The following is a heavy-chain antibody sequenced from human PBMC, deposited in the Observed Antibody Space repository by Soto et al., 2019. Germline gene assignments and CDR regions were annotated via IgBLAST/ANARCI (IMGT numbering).Heavy chain of an antibody. CDR1: GYTFSSYG. CDR3: AREGIGFCYDEGMDV. D-gene: IGHD6-13*01. V-gene: IGHV1-18*01. CDR2: ISGYNGNT. Sequence: QVQLEQSGAEVKKPGASVKVSCKASGYTFSSYGISWVRQAPGQWLEWMGWISGYNGNTNYELKFQDRVTMTTDTSTNTAYKELKSLRSDDTAVYYCAREGIGFCYDEGMDVWGQGTTVTVSS. J-gene: IGHJ6*02.